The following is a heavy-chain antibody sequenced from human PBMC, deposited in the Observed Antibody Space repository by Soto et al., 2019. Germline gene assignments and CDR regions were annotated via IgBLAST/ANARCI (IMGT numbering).Heavy chain of an antibody. CDR1: GYTFTSYD. J-gene: IGHJ3*02. CDR3: AIVVVPTIDAFDI. CDR2: MNPNSGNT. V-gene: IGHV1-8*01. Sequence: ASVKVSCKASGYTFTSYDINWVRQATGQGLEWMGWMNPNSGNTGYAQKFQGRVTMTRNTSISTAYMELSSLRSEDTAVYYCAIVVVPTIDAFDIWGQGTMVTVS. D-gene: IGHD2-2*01.